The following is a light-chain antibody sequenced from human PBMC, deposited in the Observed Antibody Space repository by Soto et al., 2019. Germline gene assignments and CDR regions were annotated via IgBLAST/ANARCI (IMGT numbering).Light chain of an antibody. CDR3: QQYDNWPPIT. CDR1: QSVNMN. Sequence: EIVLTQSPATLSVSPGERATLSCRASQSVNMNLAWYQQKPGQAPRLLIHGASTRATGIPARFSGSGSGTEFSLTISSLQSEDFEIYHCQQYDNWPPITFGQGTRLEIK. V-gene: IGKV3-15*01. CDR2: GAS. J-gene: IGKJ5*01.